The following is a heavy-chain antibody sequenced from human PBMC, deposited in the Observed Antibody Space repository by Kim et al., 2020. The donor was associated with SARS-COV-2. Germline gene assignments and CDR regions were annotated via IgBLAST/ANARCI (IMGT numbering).Heavy chain of an antibody. CDR1: GFTFSSYG. Sequence: GGSLRLSCAASGFTFSSYGMHWVRQAPGKGLEWVAVIWYDGSNKYYADSVKGRFTISRDNSKNTLYLQMNSLRAEDTAVYYCARELSSSGWYGIKDGYYGMDVWGQGTTVTVSS. V-gene: IGHV3-33*01. CDR2: IWYDGSNK. J-gene: IGHJ6*02. D-gene: IGHD6-19*01. CDR3: ARELSSSGWYGIKDGYYGMDV.